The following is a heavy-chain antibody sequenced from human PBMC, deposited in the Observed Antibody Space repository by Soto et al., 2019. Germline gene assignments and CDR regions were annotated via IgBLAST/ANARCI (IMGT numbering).Heavy chain of an antibody. D-gene: IGHD3-10*01. CDR2: VSPPFRTS. Sequence: QVQLVQSGAEVKKPGSSVKVSCKTSGDSFNNNGIGWVRQAPGHGLEWMGGVSPPFRTSNYARKFQGRISITADASTGTVNMELSRLASEDTAQYYCARVLYYGSGSYSPYGMDVWGQGTTVTVSS. CDR3: ARVLYYGSGSYSPYGMDV. J-gene: IGHJ6*02. CDR1: GDSFNNNG. V-gene: IGHV1-69*01.